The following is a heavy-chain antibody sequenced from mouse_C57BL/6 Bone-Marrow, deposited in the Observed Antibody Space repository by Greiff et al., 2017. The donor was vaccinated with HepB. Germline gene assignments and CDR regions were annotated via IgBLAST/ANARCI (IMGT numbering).Heavy chain of an antibody. CDR3: EGWDEARFAY. CDR2: IYPRSGNT. Sequence: VKLQESGAELARPGASVKLSCKASGYTFTSYGISWVKQRTGQGLEWIGEIYPRSGNTYYNEKFKGKATLTADKSSSTAYMELRSLTSEDSAVYFCEGWDEARFAYWGQGTLVTVSA. D-gene: IGHD3-3*01. V-gene: IGHV1-81*01. J-gene: IGHJ3*01. CDR1: GYTFTSYG.